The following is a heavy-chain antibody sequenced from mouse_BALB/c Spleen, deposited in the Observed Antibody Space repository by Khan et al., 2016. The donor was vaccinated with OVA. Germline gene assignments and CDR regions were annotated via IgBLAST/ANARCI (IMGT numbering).Heavy chain of an antibody. CDR3: ARAGYGGFAH. V-gene: IGHV1-77*01. Sequence: QVQLQQSGPELVKPGASVKMSCTASGYRFTDFLLSWLKQRPEQGLEWIGGIDPGSGHIYYNEKFKGKATLTSDKSSNTAYLQLSSLTSDDSAVYFCARAGYGGFAHWGQGTLVTVSA. D-gene: IGHD3-2*02. CDR1: GYRFTDFL. CDR2: IDPGSGHI. J-gene: IGHJ3*01.